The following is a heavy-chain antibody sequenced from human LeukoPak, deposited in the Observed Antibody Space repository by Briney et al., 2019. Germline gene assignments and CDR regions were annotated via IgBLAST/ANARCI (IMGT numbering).Heavy chain of an antibody. V-gene: IGHV4-4*07. Sequence: SETLSLTCTVSGGSISSYYWSWIRQPAGKGLEWIGRIYTSGSTNYNPSLKSRVTMSVDTSKDQFSLKLSSVTAADTAVYYCAGGGSSSWYSFQGWFDPWGQGTLVTVSS. CDR3: AGGGSSSWYSFQGWFDP. CDR1: GGSISSYY. J-gene: IGHJ5*02. D-gene: IGHD6-13*01. CDR2: IYTSGST.